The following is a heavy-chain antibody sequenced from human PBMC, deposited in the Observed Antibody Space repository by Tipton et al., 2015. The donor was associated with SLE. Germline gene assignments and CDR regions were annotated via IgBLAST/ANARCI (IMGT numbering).Heavy chain of an antibody. CDR3: VRGPWAYYYYMDV. Sequence: TLSLTCTVSGGSITSSSYFWGWIRQSPGKGLEWIGNINTGGGTYRNPSLMSRVTISVDTSKTQFSLIVTSVTAADMAVYYCVRGPWAYYYYMDVWGKGTNVTVSS. D-gene: IGHD7-27*01. CDR1: GGSITSSSYF. V-gene: IGHV4-39*07. CDR2: INTGGGT. J-gene: IGHJ6*03.